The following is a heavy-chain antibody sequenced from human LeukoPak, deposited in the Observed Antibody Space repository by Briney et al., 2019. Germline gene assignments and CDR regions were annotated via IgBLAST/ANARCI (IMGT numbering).Heavy chain of an antibody. CDR3: ARDPWYYYDRTGYPLDY. Sequence: GGSLRLSCEVSGFTFSNFWMSWVRQAPGKGLEWVANINQDASEKNYLDSVKGRFTISRDNAKKSLYLQMNSLRAEDTAVYYCARDPWYYYDRTGYPLDYWGQGTLVTVSS. CDR1: GFTFSNFW. D-gene: IGHD3-22*01. J-gene: IGHJ4*02. V-gene: IGHV3-7*04. CDR2: INQDASEK.